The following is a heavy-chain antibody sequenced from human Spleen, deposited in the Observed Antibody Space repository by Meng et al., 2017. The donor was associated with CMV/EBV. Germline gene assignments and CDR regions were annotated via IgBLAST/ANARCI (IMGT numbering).Heavy chain of an antibody. CDR1: GYTFTNYG. J-gene: IGHJ5*01. D-gene: IGHD3-3*01. CDR2: ISTYNSNT. Sequence: SGYTFTNYGVTWVRQATGQGLEWMGWISTYNSNTNYAQHLQGRVTMTTDTSTSTAYMELRSLRSDDTAVYYCARGGISTFEDWLDSWGQGTLVTVSS. CDR3: ARGGISTFEDWLDS. V-gene: IGHV1-18*01.